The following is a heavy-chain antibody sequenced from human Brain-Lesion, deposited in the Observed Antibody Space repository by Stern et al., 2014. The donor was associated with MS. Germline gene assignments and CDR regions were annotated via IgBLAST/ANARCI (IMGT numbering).Heavy chain of an antibody. Sequence: VQLVESGPGLVKPSETLSLTCTVSGGSFNHYYWSWVRQPPGKGLEWIGYIHYSGSTNYNPSLQSRVAISLDTSKNQFYLGLSTVTAADTAVYFCARVGGYRGYERYSLVDYYYGMDVWGQGTTVAVSS. CDR3: ARVGGYRGYERYSLVDYYYGMDV. J-gene: IGHJ6*02. CDR1: GGSFNHYY. V-gene: IGHV4-59*01. CDR2: IHYSGST. D-gene: IGHD5-12*01.